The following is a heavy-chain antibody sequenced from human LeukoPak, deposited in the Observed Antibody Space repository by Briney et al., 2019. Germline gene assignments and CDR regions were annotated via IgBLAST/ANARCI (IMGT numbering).Heavy chain of an antibody. CDR3: AKPPVNCNSVSCYVDS. CDR2: ISNDGHHK. D-gene: IGHD2-2*01. CDR1: GFTFSTYG. V-gene: IGHV3-33*03. Sequence: PGRSLRLSCAASGFTFSTYGMHWVRQGPGKGLEWVALISNDGHHKDYADPVKGRFTISRDNSKNTLYVEMNSLRVEDTAVYYCAKPPVNCNSVSCYVDSWGPGTLVTVSS. J-gene: IGHJ5*01.